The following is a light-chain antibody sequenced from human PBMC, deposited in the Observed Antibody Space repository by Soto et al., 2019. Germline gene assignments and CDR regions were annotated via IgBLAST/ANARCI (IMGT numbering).Light chain of an antibody. Sequence: DIQMTQSPSSLSASVGDRVTITCRASQSTASFLNWYQQKPGKAPKVLIYAASSLQSGVPSRFSGSGSGTDFTLTISSLQPEDFATYYCQQSYSTPLTFGGGTKVEIK. CDR2: AAS. J-gene: IGKJ4*01. CDR1: QSTASF. CDR3: QQSYSTPLT. V-gene: IGKV1-39*01.